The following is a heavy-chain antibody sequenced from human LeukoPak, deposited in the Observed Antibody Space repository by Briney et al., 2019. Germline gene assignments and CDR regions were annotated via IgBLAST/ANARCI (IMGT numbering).Heavy chain of an antibody. V-gene: IGHV3-30*03. CDR2: ISYDGSDK. D-gene: IGHD6-19*01. CDR1: GFTFSSYG. CDR3: ARDTGYSSGWYDV. J-gene: IGHJ6*02. Sequence: PGRSLRLSCAASGFTFSSYGIHWVRQAPGKGLEWVAVISYDGSDKYYAHSVKGRFTISRDSSKNTVYLQMNSLRAEDTAVYYCARDTGYSSGWYDVWGQGTTVAVSS.